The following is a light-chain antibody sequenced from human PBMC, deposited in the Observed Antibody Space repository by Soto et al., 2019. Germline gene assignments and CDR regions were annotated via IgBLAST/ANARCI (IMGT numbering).Light chain of an antibody. Sequence: SQSPSSLSASVVDRGTITCRASHNIDKYLNWYQQKPGKAPKILIYGASNLQSGVPSRFSGSGSGTEFTLTISSLHPEDFATYYCQQSYNTHALTFGGGTKVDIK. CDR1: HNIDKY. CDR2: GAS. V-gene: IGKV1-39*01. CDR3: QQSYNTHALT. J-gene: IGKJ4*01.